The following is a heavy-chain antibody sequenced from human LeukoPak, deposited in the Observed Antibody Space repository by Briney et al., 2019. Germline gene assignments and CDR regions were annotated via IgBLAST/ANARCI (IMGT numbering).Heavy chain of an antibody. V-gene: IGHV1-46*01. D-gene: IGHD3-10*01. CDR3: VRTYHYYGSGSYKRTTYGMDV. CDR1: GYTFTSYY. J-gene: IGHJ6*02. CDR2: INPSGGST. Sequence: ASVKVSCKASGYTFTSYYMHWVRQAPGQGLEWMGIINPSGGSTSYAQKFQGRVTMTRDTSTSTVYMELSSLRSEDTAVYYCVRTYHYYGSGSYKRTTYGMDVWGQGTTVTVSS.